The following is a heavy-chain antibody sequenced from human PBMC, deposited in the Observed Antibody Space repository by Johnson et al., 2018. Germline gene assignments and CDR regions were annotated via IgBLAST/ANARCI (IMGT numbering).Heavy chain of an antibody. J-gene: IGHJ6*03. CDR3: ARLHFYYMDV. Sequence: SCKASGYXFTSXGINWVRQAPGKGLEWVSVFYIDGSKHYTDSVRGRVTISRDTSTNTLSLQMNSLKVGDTAVYYCARLHFYYMDVWGMGTTVTVSS. D-gene: IGHD5-24*01. CDR2: FYIDGSK. CDR1: GYXFTSXG. V-gene: IGHV3-66*02.